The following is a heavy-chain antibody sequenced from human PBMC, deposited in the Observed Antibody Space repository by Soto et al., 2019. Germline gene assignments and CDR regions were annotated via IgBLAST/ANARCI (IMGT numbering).Heavy chain of an antibody. CDR1: GGSISSYY. V-gene: IGHV4-59*08. CDR3: ARSFYYYYYYMDV. CDR2: IYYSGST. D-gene: IGHD3-16*02. J-gene: IGHJ6*03. Sequence: TSETLSLTCTVPGGSISSYYWSWVPQPPGKGLEWIGYIYYSGSTNYNPSLKSRVTISVDTSKNQFSLKLSSVTAADTAVYYCARSFYYYYYYMDVWGKGTTVTVSS.